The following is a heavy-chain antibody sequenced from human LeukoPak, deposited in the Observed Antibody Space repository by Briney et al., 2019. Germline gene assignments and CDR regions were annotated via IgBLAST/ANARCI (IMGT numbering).Heavy chain of an antibody. Sequence: SETLSLTCAVYGGSFSGYYWSWIRQPPGKGLEWIGEINHSGSTNYNPSLKSRVTISVDTSKNQFSLKLSSVTAADTAVYYCARDFDYWGQGTLVTVSS. V-gene: IGHV4-34*01. CDR2: INHSGST. CDR1: GGSFSGYY. J-gene: IGHJ4*02. CDR3: ARDFDY.